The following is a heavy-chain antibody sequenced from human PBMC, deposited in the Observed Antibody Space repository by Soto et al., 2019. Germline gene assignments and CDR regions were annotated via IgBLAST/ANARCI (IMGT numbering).Heavy chain of an antibody. J-gene: IGHJ4*02. CDR1: GFTFSSYA. Sequence: GGSLRLSCAASGFTFSSYAMHWVRQAPGKGLEWVAVISYDGSNKYYADSVKGRFTISRDNSKNTLYLQMNSLRAEDTAVYYCARDFYYYDSSCYADYWGQGTLVTVSS. CDR2: ISYDGSNK. V-gene: IGHV3-30-3*01. CDR3: ARDFYYYDSSCYADY. D-gene: IGHD3-22*01.